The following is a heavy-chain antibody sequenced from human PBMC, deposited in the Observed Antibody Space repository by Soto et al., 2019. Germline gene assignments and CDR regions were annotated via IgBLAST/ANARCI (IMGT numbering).Heavy chain of an antibody. CDR1: GYTFTTYF. Sequence: QVQLVQSGAEVVKPGASVKVSCKASGYTFTTYFLHWVRQAPGQGLEWLVWIFPGSGDTNYAQKFQGRVTMTRDTSINTAYMELSRLTSDDTGVYYCAREWQRGTDYWGQGALITVSS. D-gene: IGHD6-25*01. V-gene: IGHV1-2*02. J-gene: IGHJ4*02. CDR3: AREWQRGTDY. CDR2: IFPGSGDT.